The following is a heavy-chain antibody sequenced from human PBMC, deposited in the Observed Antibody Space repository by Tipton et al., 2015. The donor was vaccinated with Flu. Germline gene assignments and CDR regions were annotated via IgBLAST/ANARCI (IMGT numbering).Heavy chain of an antibody. Sequence: RSLRLSCSASGFTFRNHGMHWVRQTPGKGLEWVAVIWYDGSEKYYADSVKGRFTISRDNSKNTVDLHMNSLRAEDTAIYYCVRWGDMRAWEFWGQGTMVTVSS. CDR3: VRWGDMRAWEF. V-gene: IGHV3-33*01. D-gene: IGHD3-16*01. J-gene: IGHJ3*01. CDR1: GFTFRNHG. CDR2: IWYDGSEK.